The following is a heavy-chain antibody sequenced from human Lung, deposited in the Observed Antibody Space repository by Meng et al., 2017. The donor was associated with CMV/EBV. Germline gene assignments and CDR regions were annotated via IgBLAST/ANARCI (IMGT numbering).Heavy chain of an antibody. CDR3: TTDWHWCSTSCYPFDY. D-gene: IGHD2-2*01. CDR2: IKSKTDGGTT. Sequence: SCAASGFTFSNAWMSWVRQAPGKGLEWVGRIKSKTDGGTTDYAAPVKGRFTISRDDSKNTLYLQMNSLKTEDTAGYYCTTDWHWCSTSCYPFDYWXQGTXVTVSS. J-gene: IGHJ4*02. V-gene: IGHV3-15*01. CDR1: GFTFSNAW.